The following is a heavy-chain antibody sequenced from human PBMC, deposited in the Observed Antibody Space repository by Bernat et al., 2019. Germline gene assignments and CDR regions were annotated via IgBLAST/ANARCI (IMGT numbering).Heavy chain of an antibody. D-gene: IGHD2-15*01. J-gene: IGHJ6*02. CDR1: GGSFSGYY. CDR2: INHSGST. Sequence: QVQLQQLGAGLLKPSETLSLTCAVYGGSFSGYYWSWIRQPPGKGLEWIGKINHSGSTNDNPSLKSRVTISVDTSKNQFSLKLSSVTAADTAVYYCARGSGGGDGMDVWGQGTTVTVSS. CDR3: ARGSGGGDGMDV. V-gene: IGHV4-34*01.